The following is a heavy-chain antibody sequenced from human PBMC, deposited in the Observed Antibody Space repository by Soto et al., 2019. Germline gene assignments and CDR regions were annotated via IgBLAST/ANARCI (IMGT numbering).Heavy chain of an antibody. Sequence: TLSLTCTVSGGSISSGGYYWSWIRQHPGKGLEWIGYIYYSGSTHYNPSLKSRVTISVDTSKNQFSLKLSSVTAADTAVYYCARHPKATVFGYWGQGTLVTVSS. V-gene: IGHV4-31*03. CDR1: GGSISSGGYY. CDR3: ARHPKATVFGY. J-gene: IGHJ4*02. D-gene: IGHD4-17*01. CDR2: IYYSGST.